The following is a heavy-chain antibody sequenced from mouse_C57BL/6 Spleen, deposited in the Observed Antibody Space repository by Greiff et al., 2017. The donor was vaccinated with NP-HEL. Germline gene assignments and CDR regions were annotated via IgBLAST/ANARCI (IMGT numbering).Heavy chain of an antibody. CDR1: GYAFTNYL. V-gene: IGHV1-54*01. CDR2: INPGSGGT. CDR3: ARGGGYDGFDY. Sequence: QVQLQQSGAELVRPGTSVKVSCKASGYAFTNYLIEWVKQRPGQGLEWIGVINPGSGGTNYNEKFKGKATLTADKSSSTAYMQLSSLTSEDSAVYFCARGGGYDGFDYWGQGTTLTVSS. D-gene: IGHD2-2*01. J-gene: IGHJ2*01.